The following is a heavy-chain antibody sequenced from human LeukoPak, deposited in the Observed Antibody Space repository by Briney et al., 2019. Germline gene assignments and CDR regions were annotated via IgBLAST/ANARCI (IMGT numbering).Heavy chain of an antibody. D-gene: IGHD2-21*01. CDR3: ARDCGNCGGAPDDTFDI. J-gene: IGHJ3*02. CDR1: GYTFSTNG. V-gene: IGHV1-18*01. CDR2: ISAYTGNT. Sequence: ASVKVSCKASGYTFSTNGISWVRQAPGQGLEWMGWISAYTGNTNYAQNVQGRVTMTTDTSTSTAYLELRSLRSDDTAVYYCARDCGNCGGAPDDTFDIWGQGTMVTVSS.